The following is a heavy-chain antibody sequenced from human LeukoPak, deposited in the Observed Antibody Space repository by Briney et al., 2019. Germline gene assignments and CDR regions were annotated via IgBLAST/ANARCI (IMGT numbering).Heavy chain of an antibody. Sequence: KPSETLSLTCTVPGGSISSYYWSWIRQPPGKGLEWIGYIYYSGSTNYNPSLKSRVTISVDTSKNQFSLKLSSVTAADTAVYYCARGYLAPYYFDYWGQGTLVTVSS. D-gene: IGHD2-2*01. J-gene: IGHJ4*02. CDR3: ARGYLAPYYFDY. V-gene: IGHV4-59*01. CDR2: IYYSGST. CDR1: GGSISSYY.